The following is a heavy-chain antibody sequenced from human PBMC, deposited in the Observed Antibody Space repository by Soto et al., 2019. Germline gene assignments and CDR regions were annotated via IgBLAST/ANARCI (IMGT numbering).Heavy chain of an antibody. CDR2: MYYSGST. CDR1: GVSISNYY. CDR3: ARYSSWVDY. Sequence: SETLSLTCTVSGVSISNYYWSWIRQTPGKGLEWIGYMYYSGSTNYNPSLKSRVTISVDTSKNQFSLKLSSVTAADTAVYYCARYSSWVDYWSQGTLVTVSS. J-gene: IGHJ4*02. V-gene: IGHV4-59*01. D-gene: IGHD6-19*01.